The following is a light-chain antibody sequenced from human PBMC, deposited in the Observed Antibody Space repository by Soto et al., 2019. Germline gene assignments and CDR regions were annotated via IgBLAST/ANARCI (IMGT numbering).Light chain of an antibody. CDR2: DAS. CDR1: HTVRNNY. V-gene: IGKV3D-20*02. J-gene: IGKJ5*01. Sequence: EFVLTQSPGTLSLSPGERSTLSCRASHTVRNNYLAWYQQKPGQAPRLLIYDASSRATGIPARFSGSGSGTDFTLTISSLEPEDFAVYYCQQRSNWPPITFGQGTRLEIK. CDR3: QQRSNWPPIT.